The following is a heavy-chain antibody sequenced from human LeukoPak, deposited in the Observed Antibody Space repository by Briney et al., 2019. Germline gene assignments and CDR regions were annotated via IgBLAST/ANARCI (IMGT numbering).Heavy chain of an antibody. CDR1: GYTFTSYA. J-gene: IGHJ5*02. CDR3: AREMVLYSSSFGWFDP. V-gene: IGHV1-69*13. CDR2: IIPIFGTA. Sequence: SVKVSCKASGYTFTSYAISWVRQAPGQGLEWMGGIIPIFGTANYAQKFQGRVTITADESTGTAYMELSSLRSEDTAVYYCAREMVLYSSSFGWFDPWGQGTLVTVSS. D-gene: IGHD6-13*01.